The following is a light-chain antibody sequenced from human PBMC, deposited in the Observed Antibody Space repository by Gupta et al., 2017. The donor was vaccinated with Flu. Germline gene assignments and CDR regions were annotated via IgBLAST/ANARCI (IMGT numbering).Light chain of an antibody. CDR3: QQYDSTPWT. CDR1: QSVLYSSNNKNY. J-gene: IGKJ1*01. Sequence: SLGERATINCKSSQSVLYSSNNKNYLGWYQQKAGQPPKLLIYWASTRESGVPDRFSGSGSGTDFTLTISSLQAEDVAVYYCQQYDSTPWTFGQGTKVEIK. CDR2: WAS. V-gene: IGKV4-1*01.